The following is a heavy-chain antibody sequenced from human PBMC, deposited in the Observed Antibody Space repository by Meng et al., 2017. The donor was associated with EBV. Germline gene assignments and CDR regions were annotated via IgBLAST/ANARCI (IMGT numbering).Heavy chain of an antibody. J-gene: IGHJ4*02. CDR2: IIPIFGTA. D-gene: IGHD6-13*01. CDR3: ARAEIAAAGRLDD. V-gene: IGHV1-69*06. CDR1: GGTFSSYA. Sequence: QWHVGQSGAEGKKPGSSVKVSCKASGGTFSSYAISWVRQAPGQGLEWMGGIIPIFGTANYAQKFQGRVAITADKSTSTAYMELSSLRSEDTAVYYCARAEIAAAGRLDDWGQGTLVTVSS.